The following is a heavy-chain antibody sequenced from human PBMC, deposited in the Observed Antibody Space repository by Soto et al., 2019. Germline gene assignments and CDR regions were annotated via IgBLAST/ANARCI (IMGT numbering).Heavy chain of an antibody. J-gene: IGHJ6*02. D-gene: IGHD4-4*01. CDR2: IYPGDSDT. CDR3: ARRERVTTPYYYGMDV. Sequence: PGESLKISCKGSGYSFTSYWIGWVRKMPGKGLEWMGNIYPGDSDTRYSTSFQGQVTISADKSISTAYLQWSSLKASDTAMYYCARRERVTTPYYYGMDVWGQGTTVTVSS. CDR1: GYSFTSYW. V-gene: IGHV5-51*01.